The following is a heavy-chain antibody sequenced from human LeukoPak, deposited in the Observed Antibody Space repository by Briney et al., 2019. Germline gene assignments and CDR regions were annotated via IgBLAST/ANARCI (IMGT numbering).Heavy chain of an antibody. D-gene: IGHD3-22*01. J-gene: IGHJ5*02. V-gene: IGHV4-34*01. CDR1: SGSFSGYY. Sequence: SETLSLTCAYSGSFSGYYWSWIRQSPGQGLEGIGEINHSGSTNYNPSLNRRLTMSVDTYKNQFSLNLRSVAAADTAVYYCAPPPYYYEANGYSVAWGQGTLVTVSS. CDR3: APPPYYYEANGYSVA. CDR2: INHSGST.